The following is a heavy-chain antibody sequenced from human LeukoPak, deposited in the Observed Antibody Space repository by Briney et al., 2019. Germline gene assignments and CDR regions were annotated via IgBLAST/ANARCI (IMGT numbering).Heavy chain of an antibody. D-gene: IGHD3-22*01. CDR2: IIPILGIA. CDR3: AREYYYDKSYYGMDV. J-gene: IGHJ6*02. V-gene: IGHV1-69*04. CDR1: GGTFSSYA. Sequence: ASVKVSCKASGGTFSSYAISWVRQAPGQGLEWMGRIIPILGIANYAQKFLGRVTITADKSTSTAYMELSSLRSEDTAVYYCAREYYYDKSYYGMDVWGQGTTVTVSS.